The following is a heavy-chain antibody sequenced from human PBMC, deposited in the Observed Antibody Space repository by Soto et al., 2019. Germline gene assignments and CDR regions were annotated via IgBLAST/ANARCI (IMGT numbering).Heavy chain of an antibody. CDR3: AKDRPSAIGSGSYYTPRFYFDY. V-gene: IGHV3-23*01. D-gene: IGHD3-10*01. CDR1: GFTSSSYA. CDR2: ISGSGGST. J-gene: IGHJ4*02. Sequence: EGSLRLSCAASGFTSSSYAMSWVRQAPGKGLEWVSAISGSGGSTYYADSVKGRFTISRDNSKNTLYLQMNSLRAEDTAVYYCAKDRPSAIGSGSYYTPRFYFDYWGQGTLVTVSS.